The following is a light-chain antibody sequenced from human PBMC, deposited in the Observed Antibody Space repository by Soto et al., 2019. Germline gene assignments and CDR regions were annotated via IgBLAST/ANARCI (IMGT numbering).Light chain of an antibody. CDR2: AAS. Sequence: DIQMTQSPSSLSASVGDRVTITCRASQSISSYLNWYQQKPGKAPKLLIYAASSLQSGVPSRFSGSGSGTDFTLTISSLQPEDVATYYCQQNYSTPLKFGQGTKVEIK. V-gene: IGKV1-39*01. J-gene: IGKJ1*01. CDR1: QSISSY. CDR3: QQNYSTPLK.